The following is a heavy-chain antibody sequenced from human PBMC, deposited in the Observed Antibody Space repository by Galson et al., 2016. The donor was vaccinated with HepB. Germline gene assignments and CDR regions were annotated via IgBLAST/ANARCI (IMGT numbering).Heavy chain of an antibody. J-gene: IGHJ4*02. CDR1: GYTFTNNA. CDR3: ARSSNSYGGVDY. D-gene: IGHD2-2*01. V-gene: IGHV1-3*01. Sequence: SVKVSCKASGYTFTNNAIHWVCQAPGQRLEWMGWITVDNGDTKYSQKFQGRVTFTRDTSASTAYMELSSLRSEDTALYFCARSSNSYGGVDYWGQGTLVAVSS. CDR2: ITVDNGDT.